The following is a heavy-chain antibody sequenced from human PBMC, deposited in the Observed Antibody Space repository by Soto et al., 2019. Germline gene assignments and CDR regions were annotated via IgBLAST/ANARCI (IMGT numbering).Heavy chain of an antibody. V-gene: IGHV3-13*01. Sequence: EVQLVESGGGLVQPGGSLRLSCAASGFTFSSYDMHWVRQATGKGLEWVSAIGTAGDTYYPGSVKGRFTISRENAKNSLYLQMNSLRAGDTAVYYCARGMPKQLAFDYWGQGTLVTVSS. CDR3: ARGMPKQLAFDY. CDR2: IGTAGDT. D-gene: IGHD6-13*01. J-gene: IGHJ4*02. CDR1: GFTFSSYD.